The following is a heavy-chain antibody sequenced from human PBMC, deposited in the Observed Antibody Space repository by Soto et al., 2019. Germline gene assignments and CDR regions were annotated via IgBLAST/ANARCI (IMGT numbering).Heavy chain of an antibody. CDR2: GFYTGSA. CDR3: ARDGDGRMTTNPYYYNGMDV. CDR1: GGSRGSYY. J-gene: IGHJ6*02. V-gene: IGHV4-59*01. D-gene: IGHD4-4*01. Sequence: SETLSLTCTVSGGSRGSYYWSWIRQPPGKGLEGIGYGFYTGSANYNASPKSRVSISLDTSNYQFSLKLSSVTAADTAVYYCARDGDGRMTTNPYYYNGMDVWGPGTTVTVSS.